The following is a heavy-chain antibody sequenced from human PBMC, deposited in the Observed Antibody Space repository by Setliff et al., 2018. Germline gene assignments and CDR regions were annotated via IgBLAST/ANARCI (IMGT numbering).Heavy chain of an antibody. Sequence: ASVKVSCKASGYTFTDYYMQWVRQAPGQGLEWMGNINTYSGATNYAHKFQGRVTMTTDTSITTAYMELNSLTSDDTAVYFCTWGPGGYFDFWGQGTLVTVSS. CDR2: INTYSGAT. CDR1: GYTFTDYY. CDR3: TWGPGGYFDF. J-gene: IGHJ4*02. D-gene: IGHD3-22*01. V-gene: IGHV1-2*02.